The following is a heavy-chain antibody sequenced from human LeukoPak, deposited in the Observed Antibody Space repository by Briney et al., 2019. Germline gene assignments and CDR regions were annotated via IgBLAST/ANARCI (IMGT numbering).Heavy chain of an antibody. J-gene: IGHJ4*02. CDR2: ISGSGGST. CDR3: AKAVQMTTVTLRHRGYFDY. V-gene: IGHV3-23*01. Sequence: GGSLRLSCAASGFTFTHYAMSWVRQAPGKGLEWVSAISGSGGSTYYADSVKGRFTISRDNSKNTLYLQMNSLRAEDTAVYYCAKAVQMTTVTLRHRGYFDYWGQGTLVTVSS. CDR1: GFTFTHYA. D-gene: IGHD4-17*01.